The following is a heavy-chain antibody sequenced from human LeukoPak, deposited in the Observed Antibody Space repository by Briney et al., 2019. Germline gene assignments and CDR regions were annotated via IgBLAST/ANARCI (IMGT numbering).Heavy chain of an antibody. Sequence: PGGSLRLSCAASGFTFSSYGMNWVRQAPGKGLEWVSGISRSGGRTDYADSVKGRVTISRDNSKNTLSLQMNSLRAEDTAVYYCAKSGLNRFDYWGQGTLVTVSS. CDR3: AKSGLNRFDY. V-gene: IGHV3-23*01. CDR2: ISRSGGRT. CDR1: GFTFSSYG. D-gene: IGHD2-15*01. J-gene: IGHJ4*02.